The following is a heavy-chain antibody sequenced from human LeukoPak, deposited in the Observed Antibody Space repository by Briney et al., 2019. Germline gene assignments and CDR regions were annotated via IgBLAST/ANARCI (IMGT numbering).Heavy chain of an antibody. CDR1: GGSISSGGYS. Sequence: SETLSLTCAVSGGSISSGGYSWSWIRQPPGKGLEWIGYIYYSGSTYYNPSLKSRVTISVDRSKNQFSLKLSSVTAADTAVYYCARSGYDRLSLFDFWGQGTLATVSS. D-gene: IGHD5-12*01. CDR2: IYYSGST. V-gene: IGHV4-30-2*01. CDR3: ARSGYDRLSLFDF. J-gene: IGHJ4*02.